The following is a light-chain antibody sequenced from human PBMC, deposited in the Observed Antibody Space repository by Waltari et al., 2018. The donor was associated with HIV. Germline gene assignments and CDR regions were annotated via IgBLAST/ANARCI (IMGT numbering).Light chain of an antibody. Sequence: QSVLRQPPSVSGAPGQRVTISCTGNTSNIGAGYDVHWYQQLPGTAPKLLMYGNDKRPSGVPDRFSGSKSDTSASLAITGLQAEDDADYYCQSYDSSLTGYVFGTGTRVTVL. CDR1: TSNIGAGYD. J-gene: IGLJ1*01. CDR2: GND. V-gene: IGLV1-40*01. CDR3: QSYDSSLTGYV.